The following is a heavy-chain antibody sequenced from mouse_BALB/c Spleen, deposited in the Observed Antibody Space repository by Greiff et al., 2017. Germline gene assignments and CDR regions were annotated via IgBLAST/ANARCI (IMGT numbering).Heavy chain of an antibody. Sequence: VQLQQSGPELVKPGASVKISCKASGYAFSSSWMNWVKQRPGQGLEWIGRIYPGDGDSNYNGKFRGKATLTADKSSSTAYMQLSSLTSVDSAVYFCALYAMDYWGQGTSVTVSS. V-gene: IGHV1-82*01. CDR2: IYPGDGDS. J-gene: IGHJ4*01. CDR3: ALYAMDY. CDR1: GYAFSSSW.